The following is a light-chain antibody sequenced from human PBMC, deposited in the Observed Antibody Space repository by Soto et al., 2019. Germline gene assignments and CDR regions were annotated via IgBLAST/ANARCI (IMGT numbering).Light chain of an antibody. CDR1: QSLVHSDGNTY. J-gene: IGKJ1*01. Sequence: DVGVTQSPLSLRVTLGQPASIACRSSQSLVHSDGNTYLNWFQQRPCQSPRRLIYMGSKRDSGVQDRFRRSGAGTDFTLKISSVEADDLGVHCCMQATDLPWTLGPG. CDR2: MGS. V-gene: IGKV2-30*02. CDR3: MQATDLPWT.